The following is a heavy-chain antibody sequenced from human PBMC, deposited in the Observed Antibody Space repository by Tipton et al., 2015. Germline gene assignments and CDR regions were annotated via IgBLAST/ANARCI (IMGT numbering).Heavy chain of an antibody. CDR1: GGSISGHF. V-gene: IGHV4-59*11. CDR3: ARGHKNGDSPWDY. J-gene: IGHJ4*02. CDR2: IQYSGGT. D-gene: IGHD4-17*01. Sequence: TLSLTCNVSGGSISGHFWSWIRQPPGKELQWIGYIQYSGGTNYNPSLESRVSMSVDTSKNQFSLKVNSVTAADTAVYYCARGHKNGDSPWDYWGQGTLVTVSS.